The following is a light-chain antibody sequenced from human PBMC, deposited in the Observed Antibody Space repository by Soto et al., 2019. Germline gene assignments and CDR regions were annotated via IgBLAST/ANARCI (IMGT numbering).Light chain of an antibody. V-gene: IGLV3-21*02. Sequence: SYELTQPPSVSVAPGQTAIVTCGGSKIGSLSVRWYQQRPGQAPVLVMFDDSDRPSGIPERFSGSKFQNTASLTISGLQAEDEADYYCSSFRTGSVVLFGGGTKVTVL. CDR1: KIGSLS. CDR3: SSFRTGSVVL. J-gene: IGLJ3*02. CDR2: DDS.